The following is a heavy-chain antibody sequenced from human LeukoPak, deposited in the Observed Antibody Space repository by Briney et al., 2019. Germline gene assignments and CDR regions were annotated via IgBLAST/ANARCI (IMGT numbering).Heavy chain of an antibody. J-gene: IGHJ4*02. Sequence: SETLSLTCTVSGGSISSYYWSWIRQPPGKGLEWIGYIYYSGSTNYNPSLKSRVTISVDTSKNQFSLKLSSVTAADTAVYYCARGLAAAAVAGLDYWGQGTLVTVST. CDR3: ARGLAAAAVAGLDY. D-gene: IGHD6-19*01. CDR2: IYYSGST. V-gene: IGHV4-59*01. CDR1: GGSISSYY.